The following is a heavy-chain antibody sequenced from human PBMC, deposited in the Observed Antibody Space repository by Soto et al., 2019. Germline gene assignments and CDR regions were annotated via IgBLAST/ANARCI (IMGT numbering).Heavy chain of an antibody. CDR2: IYRGGTT. D-gene: IGHD2-2*01. V-gene: IGHV3-53*01. Sequence: PGGSLRLSCAASGFNVSYNYMNWVRQAPGKGLEWVSVIYRGGTTNYADSVKGRFSISRDTSKNTLYLQMNSLRAEDTAVYYCARAPAPFYYGMDVWGQGTTVTVSS. CDR1: GFNVSYNY. CDR3: ARAPAPFYYGMDV. J-gene: IGHJ6*02.